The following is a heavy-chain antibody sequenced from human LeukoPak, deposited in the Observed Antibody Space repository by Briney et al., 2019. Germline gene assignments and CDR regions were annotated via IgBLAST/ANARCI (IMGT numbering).Heavy chain of an antibody. J-gene: IGHJ4*02. D-gene: IGHD4-17*01. CDR2: ISGSGGST. CDR3: AKAGNDYGDSPLDY. Sequence: PGGSLRLSCAASGFTFSSYAMSWVRQAPGKGLEWVSAISGSGGSTYYADSVKGRFTISRDNSKNTLYLQMNSLRAEDTAVYYCAKAGNDYGDSPLDYWGQGTLVTVSS. CDR1: GFTFSSYA. V-gene: IGHV3-23*01.